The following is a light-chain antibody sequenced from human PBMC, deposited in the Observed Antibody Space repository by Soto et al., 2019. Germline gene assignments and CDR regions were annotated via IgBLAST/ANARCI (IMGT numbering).Light chain of an antibody. Sequence: QPVLTQPPSVSGAPGQRVTISCTGSSSNIGAGYDVHWYQQLPGTAPKLLIYGNNSRPSGVPDRFSGSKSGTSASLAITGLQAEDEADYYCQSYDSSLSGPVVFGGGTKLTVL. J-gene: IGLJ2*01. CDR3: QSYDSSLSGPVV. V-gene: IGLV1-40*01. CDR1: SSNIGAGYD. CDR2: GNN.